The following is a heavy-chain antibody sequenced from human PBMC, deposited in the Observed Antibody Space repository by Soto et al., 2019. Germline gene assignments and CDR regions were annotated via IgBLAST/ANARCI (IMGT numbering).Heavy chain of an antibody. V-gene: IGHV1-69*01. CDR2: IIPIFGTA. D-gene: IGHD3-3*01. CDR3: ATATIFGAVIITYYSYGMDV. J-gene: IGHJ6*02. CDR1: GGTFSSYA. Sequence: QVQLVQSGAEVKKPGSSVKVSCKASGGTFSSYAISWVRQAPGQGLEWMGGIIPIFGTANYAQKFQGRVTITADESTSTAYMELSSLRSEDTAVYYCATATIFGAVIITYYSYGMDVWGQGTTVTVSS.